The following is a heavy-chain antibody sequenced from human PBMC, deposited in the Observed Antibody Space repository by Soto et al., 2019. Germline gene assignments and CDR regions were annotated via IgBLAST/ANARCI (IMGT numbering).Heavy chain of an antibody. V-gene: IGHV1-2*04. CDR1: GYTFTGYY. CDR3: ARAYDRGGSCSGGSCPPYYCDS. D-gene: IGHD2-15*01. CDR2: INPNSGGT. J-gene: IGHJ4*02. Sequence: QVQLVQSGAEVKKPGASVKVSCKASGYTFTGYYMHWVRQAPGQGLEWMGWINPNSGGTNYAQKFQGWVTMTRDTSIRTADMELSRLGSDDTAVYYCARAYDRGGSCSGGSCPPYYCDSGGQEPLVTFSS.